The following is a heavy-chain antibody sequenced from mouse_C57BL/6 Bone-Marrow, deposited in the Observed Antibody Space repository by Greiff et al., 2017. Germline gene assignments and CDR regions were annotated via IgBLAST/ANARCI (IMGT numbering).Heavy chain of an antibody. D-gene: IGHD1-2*01. CDR1: GYTFTSYW. J-gene: IGHJ3*01. CDR2: IDPSDSYT. V-gene: IGHV1-50*01. Sequence: VQLQQPGAELVKPGASVKLSCKASGYTFTSYWMQWVKQRPGQGLEWIGEIDPSDSYTNYNQKFKGKATLTVDTSSSTAYMQLSSLTSEDSAVYYCARHDPLLAWFGYWGQGTLVTVSA. CDR3: ARHDPLLAWFGY.